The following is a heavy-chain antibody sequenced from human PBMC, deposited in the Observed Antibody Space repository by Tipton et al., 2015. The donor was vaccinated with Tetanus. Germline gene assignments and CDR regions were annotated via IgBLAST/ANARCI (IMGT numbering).Heavy chain of an antibody. CDR1: GFTFSSYS. CDR2: ISSSSSYI. V-gene: IGHV3-21*01. D-gene: IGHD2-2*01. J-gene: IGHJ3*02. Sequence: CAASGFTFSSYSMNWVRQAPGKGLEWVSSISSSSSYIYYADSVKGRFTISRDNAKNSLYLQMNSLRAEDTAVYYCARALGYCSSTSCADAFDIWGQGTMVPVSS. CDR3: ARALGYCSSTSCADAFDI.